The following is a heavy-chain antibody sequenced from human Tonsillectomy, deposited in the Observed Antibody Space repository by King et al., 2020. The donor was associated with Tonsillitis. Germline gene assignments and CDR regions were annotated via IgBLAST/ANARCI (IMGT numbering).Heavy chain of an antibody. J-gene: IGHJ3*02. V-gene: IGHV3-21*01. Sequence: QLVQYGGGLVKPGGSLRLSCAASGFTFSSYSMDWVRQAPGKGLEWVSSISSSSSYIYYADSVKGRFTISRDNAKNSLYLQMNSLRAEDTAVYYCARDGYYDFWSGYYIVDAFDIWGQGTMVTVSS. D-gene: IGHD3-3*01. CDR3: ARDGYYDFWSGYYIVDAFDI. CDR1: GFTFSSYS. CDR2: ISSSSSYI.